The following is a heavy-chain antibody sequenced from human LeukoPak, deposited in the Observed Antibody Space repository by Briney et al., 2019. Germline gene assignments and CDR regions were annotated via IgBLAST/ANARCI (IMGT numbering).Heavy chain of an antibody. J-gene: IGHJ5*02. D-gene: IGHD6-19*01. CDR2: IYPGDSDT. CDR3: ARQSVAGSNWFDP. Sequence: GSLQISCKGSGSRFTSYWIGWVRQLPGKGLEGMGIIYPGDSDTRYSPSFQGQVTISADKSISTAYLQWSSLKASDTAMYYCARQSVAGSNWFDPWGQGTLVTVSS. V-gene: IGHV5-51*01. CDR1: GSRFTSYW.